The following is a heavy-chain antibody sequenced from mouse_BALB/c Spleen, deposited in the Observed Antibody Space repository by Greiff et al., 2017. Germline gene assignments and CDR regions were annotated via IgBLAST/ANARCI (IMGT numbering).Heavy chain of an antibody. CDR1: GFTFSDYY. J-gene: IGHJ4*01. CDR2: ISDGGSYT. V-gene: IGHV5-4*02. CDR3: ARGNGYYGGAMDY. Sequence: VKLVESGGGLVKPGGSLKLSCAASGFTFSDYYMYWVRQTPEKRLEWVATISDGGSYTYYPDSVKGRFTISRDNAKNNLYLQMSSLKSEDTAMYYCARGNGYYGGAMDYWGQGTSVTVSS. D-gene: IGHD2-3*01.